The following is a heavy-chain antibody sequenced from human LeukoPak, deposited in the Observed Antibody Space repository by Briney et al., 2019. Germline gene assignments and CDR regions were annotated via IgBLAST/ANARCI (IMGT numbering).Heavy chain of an antibody. CDR3: ARDWGAY. Sequence: QPGESLRLSCAASGCTFSSYAMHWFRQAPGKGIEGVAFISYDGSTEYYADSVKGRFTISRDNSKNTVYLQMNSLRAEDTAVFYCARDWGAYWGQGTLVTVS. D-gene: IGHD3-16*01. CDR1: GCTFSSYA. V-gene: IGHV3-30*01. J-gene: IGHJ4*02. CDR2: ISYDGSTE.